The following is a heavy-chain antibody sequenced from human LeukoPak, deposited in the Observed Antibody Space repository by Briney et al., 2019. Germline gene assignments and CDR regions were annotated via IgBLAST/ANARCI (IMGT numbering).Heavy chain of an antibody. V-gene: IGHV1-8*01. J-gene: IGHJ4*02. CDR1: GYTFTSYD. Sequence: ASVKVSCKASGYTFTSYDINWVRQATGQGLEWMGWMNPNSGNTGYAQKFQGRVTMTRNTSISTAYMELSSLRSEDTAVYYCARGEDTAMVIDYWGQGTLVTVSS. CDR3: ARGEDTAMVIDY. CDR2: MNPNSGNT. D-gene: IGHD5-18*01.